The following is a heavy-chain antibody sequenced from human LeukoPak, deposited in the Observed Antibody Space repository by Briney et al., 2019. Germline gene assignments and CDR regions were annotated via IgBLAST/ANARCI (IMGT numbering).Heavy chain of an antibody. CDR3: ARLPTFYYDSSGYHYDY. D-gene: IGHD3-22*01. CDR1: GFTFYNYA. CDR2: TAGSGISK. J-gene: IGHJ4*02. Sequence: GGSLRLSCVASGFTFYNYAMSWARHAPGRGLEWASSTAGSGISKDYADTVKGRFNISKDKSKNTLYLQMDNLRAEDTGVYFCARLPTFYYDSSGYHYDYWGQGTLVTVSS. V-gene: IGHV3-23*01.